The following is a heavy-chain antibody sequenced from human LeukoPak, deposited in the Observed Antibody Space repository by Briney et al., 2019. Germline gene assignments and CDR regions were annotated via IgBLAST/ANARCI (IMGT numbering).Heavy chain of an antibody. V-gene: IGHV4-59*08. D-gene: IGHD3-22*01. CDR1: GGSISRYF. CDR3: ARHSPYYYDSSGPRGDAFDT. Sequence: SETLSLTCTVSGGSISRYFWSWIRQPPGKGLEWVGSVYHSGSPNYIPSLKSRVTISLDTSKNQFSLKLSSVTATDTAMFYCARHSPYYYDSSGPRGDAFDTWGQGTMVTVSS. J-gene: IGHJ3*02. CDR2: VYHSGSP.